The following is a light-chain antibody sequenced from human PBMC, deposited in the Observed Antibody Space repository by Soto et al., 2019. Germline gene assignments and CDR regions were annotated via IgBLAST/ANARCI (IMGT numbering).Light chain of an antibody. J-gene: IGKJ1*01. CDR1: QSISSW. CDR2: KAS. CDR3: QQYNSLWT. Sequence: DIQMTQSPSTLSASVGDRVTITCRASQSISSWLAWYQQKPGQAPKLLIYKASSLESGVPSRFSGSGSGTEFTLTSSSMQPDDFATYYSQQYNSLWTFGQGTKLEIK. V-gene: IGKV1-5*03.